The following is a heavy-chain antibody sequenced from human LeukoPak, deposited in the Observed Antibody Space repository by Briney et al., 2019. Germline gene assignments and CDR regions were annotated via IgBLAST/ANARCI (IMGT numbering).Heavy chain of an antibody. D-gene: IGHD2-2*01. CDR1: GYTVTTYD. CDR2: MNPHSGNT. CDR3: VRGFRSDTSGRKFDC. Sequence: ASVTVSFKASGYTVTTYDINWVRQAPGQGLEWMGWMNPHSGNTGFAQNFQGRVAMTRNTSIDTAYMELSSLRVEDTAVYYCVRGFRSDTSGRKFDCWGQGTLVTVSS. V-gene: IGHV1-8*01. J-gene: IGHJ4*02.